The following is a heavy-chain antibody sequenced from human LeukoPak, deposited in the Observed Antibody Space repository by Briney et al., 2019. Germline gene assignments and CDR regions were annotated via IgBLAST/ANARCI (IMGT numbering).Heavy chain of an antibody. V-gene: IGHV3-23*01. J-gene: IGHJ4*02. CDR3: AKDQIAVAGRRSAGFDY. D-gene: IGHD6-19*01. Sequence: PGGSLRLSCAASGFTFSSYAMSWVRQAPGKGLEWVSAISGSGGSTYYADSVKGRFTISRDNSKNTLYLQMNSLRAEDTAVYYCAKDQIAVAGRRSAGFDYWGQGTLVTVSS. CDR2: ISGSGGST. CDR1: GFTFSSYA.